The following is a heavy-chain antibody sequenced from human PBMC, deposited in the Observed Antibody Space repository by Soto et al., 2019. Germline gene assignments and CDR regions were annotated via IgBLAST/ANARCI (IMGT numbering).Heavy chain of an antibody. CDR2: ISSSSSYI. V-gene: IGHV3-21*01. CDR1: GFTFSSYS. CDR3: ARVKQLRGIDY. J-gene: IGHJ4*02. Sequence: GESLKISCTASGFTFSSYSLNWVRQAPGKGLEWVSSISSSSSYIYYGDSVKGRFTISRDNAKNSLYLQMSSLRAEDTAVYYCARVKQLRGIDYWGQGTLVTVSS. D-gene: IGHD6-13*01.